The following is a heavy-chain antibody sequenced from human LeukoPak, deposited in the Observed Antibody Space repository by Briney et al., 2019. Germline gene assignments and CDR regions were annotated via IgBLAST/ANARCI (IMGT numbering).Heavy chain of an antibody. CDR3: ARLWRAAIDY. CDR2: IYYSGST. CDR1: GNSTSSSSYY. J-gene: IGHJ4*02. Sequence: PSETLSLTCTVSGNSTSSSSYYWGWIRQPPGKGLEWIGSIYYSGSTYYNPSLKSRVTISADTSKNQFSLKLSSVTAADTAVYYCARLWRAAIDYGGQGTLVTVSS. D-gene: IGHD1-1*01. V-gene: IGHV4-39*01.